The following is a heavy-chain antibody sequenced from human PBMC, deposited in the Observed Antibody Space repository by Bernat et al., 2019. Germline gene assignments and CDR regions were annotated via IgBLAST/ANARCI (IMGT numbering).Heavy chain of an antibody. CDR2: IYHSGST. V-gene: IGHV4-4*02. D-gene: IGHD2-2*01. J-gene: IGHJ6*02. CDR1: GGSISSSNW. CDR3: ARGDTRTSGDYYYGMDF. Sequence: QVQLQESGPGLVKPSGTLSLTCAVSGGSISSSNWWSWVRQPPGKGLEWIGEIYHSGSTNYNPSLKSRVTISVDKSKNQFSLKVSSVTAADTAVYYCARGDTRTSGDYYYGMDFWGQGTMVTVFS.